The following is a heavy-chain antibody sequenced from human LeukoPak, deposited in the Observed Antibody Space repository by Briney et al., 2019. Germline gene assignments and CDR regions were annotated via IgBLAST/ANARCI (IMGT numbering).Heavy chain of an antibody. CDR2: IWYDGSNK. J-gene: IGHJ4*02. CDR3: AKYAPPTTVGTRFFDY. Sequence: GGSLRLSCAASGFTFSSYGMHWVRQAPGKGLEWVAVIWYDGSNKYYADSVKGRFTISRDNSKNTLYLQMNSLRAEDMAVYYCAKYAPPTTVGTRFFDYWGQGTLVTVSS. D-gene: IGHD4-23*01. CDR1: GFTFSSYG. V-gene: IGHV3-33*06.